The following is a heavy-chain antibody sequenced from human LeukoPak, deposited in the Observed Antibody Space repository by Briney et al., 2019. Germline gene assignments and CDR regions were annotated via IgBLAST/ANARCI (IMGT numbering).Heavy chain of an antibody. CDR2: IYYSEST. D-gene: IGHD6-13*01. V-gene: IGHV4-39*07. CDR1: GGSMSSSSYY. Sequence: SETLSLTCTVSGGSMSSSSYYWGWIRQPPGKGLEWIGSIYYSESTYQNPSLKSRVTISVDTSKNQFSLKLSSVTAADTAVYYCARAVTSSSSWYKWVNWFGPWGQGTLVTVSS. J-gene: IGHJ5*02. CDR3: ARAVTSSSSWYKWVNWFGP.